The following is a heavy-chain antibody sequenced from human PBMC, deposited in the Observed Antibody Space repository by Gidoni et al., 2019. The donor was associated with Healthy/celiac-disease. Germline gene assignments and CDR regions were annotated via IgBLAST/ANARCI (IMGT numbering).Heavy chain of an antibody. D-gene: IGHD5-18*01. CDR3: TTDLWYSYQH. V-gene: IGHV3-15*01. CDR2: IKSKPDGGTT. Sequence: EVQLVESGGGLVKPGGSLRLSCAASGLTFRNAWMTWVRQAPGKGLEWVGRIKSKPDGGTTDYAAPVKGRFTTSRDDSKNTLYLQMNSLKTEDTAVYYCTTDLWYSYQHWGQGTLVTVSS. CDR1: GLTFRNAW. J-gene: IGHJ4*02.